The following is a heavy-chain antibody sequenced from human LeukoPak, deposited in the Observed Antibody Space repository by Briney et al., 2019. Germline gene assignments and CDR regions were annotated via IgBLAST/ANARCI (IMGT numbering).Heavy chain of an antibody. Sequence: NPGGSLRLSCAASGFTFSSYSMNWVRQAPGKGLEWVSCISSSSSHIYYADSLKGRFTISRDNAKNSLYLQMNSLRAEDTAVYYCSRFVVTAAGTGYWGQGTLVTVSS. D-gene: IGHD6-13*01. V-gene: IGHV3-21*01. CDR3: SRFVVTAAGTGY. J-gene: IGHJ4*02. CDR2: ISSSSSHI. CDR1: GFTFSSYS.